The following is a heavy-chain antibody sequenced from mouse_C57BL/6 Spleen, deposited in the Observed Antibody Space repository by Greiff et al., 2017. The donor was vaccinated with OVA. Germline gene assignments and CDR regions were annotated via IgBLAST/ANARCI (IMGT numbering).Heavy chain of an antibody. V-gene: IGHV1-82*01. CDR3: ADGYDKAY. CDR1: GYAFSSSW. D-gene: IGHD2-2*01. Sequence: VKLQESGPELVKPGASVKISCKASGYAFSSSWMNWVKQRPGKGLEWIGRIYPGDGDTNYNGKFKGKATLTADKSSSTAYMQLSSLTSEDSAVYFCADGYDKAYWGQGTLVTVSA. J-gene: IGHJ3*01. CDR2: IYPGDGDT.